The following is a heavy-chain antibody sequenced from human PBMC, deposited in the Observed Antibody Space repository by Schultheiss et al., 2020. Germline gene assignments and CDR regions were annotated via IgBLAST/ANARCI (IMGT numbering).Heavy chain of an antibody. CDR3: ARAVYDYVWGSYPDYFDY. V-gene: IGHV4-34*01. CDR1: GGSFSAYY. J-gene: IGHJ4*02. D-gene: IGHD3-16*02. CDR2: INHRGST. Sequence: SETLSLTCVVYGGSFSAYYWSWIRQPPGKGLEWIGEINHRGSTNYSPSLKSRVTISVDTSKNQFSLKLSSVTAADTAVYYCARAVYDYVWGSYPDYFDYWGQGTLVTVSS.